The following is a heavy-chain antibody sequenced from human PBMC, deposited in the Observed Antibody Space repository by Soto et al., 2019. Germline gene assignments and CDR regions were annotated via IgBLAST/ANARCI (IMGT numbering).Heavy chain of an antibody. J-gene: IGHJ4*02. V-gene: IGHV3-11*04. CDR3: AKVDTAMASYYFDY. D-gene: IGHD5-18*01. CDR2: ISSSGSTK. Sequence: VGSLRLSCAASGFTFSDYYMSWIRQAPGKGLEWVSYISSSGSTKYYADSVKGRFTISRDNSKNTLYLQMNSLRAEDTAVYYCAKVDTAMASYYFDYWGQGTLVTVSS. CDR1: GFTFSDYY.